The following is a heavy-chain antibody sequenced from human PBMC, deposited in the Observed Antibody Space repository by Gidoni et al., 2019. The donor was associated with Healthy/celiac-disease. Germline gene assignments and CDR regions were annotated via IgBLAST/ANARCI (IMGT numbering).Heavy chain of an antibody. CDR1: GGSISSGGYY. D-gene: IGHD3-3*01. V-gene: IGHV4-31*03. J-gene: IGHJ3*02. CDR3: ARALLEWFAFDI. Sequence: QVQLQESGPGLVKPSPTLSLTCTVSGGSISSGGYYWSWIRQHPGTGLEGIGYIYYSGSTYYNPSLKSRFTISVDTSKNQFSLKLSSVTAADTAVYYCARALLEWFAFDIWGQGTMVTVSS. CDR2: IYYSGST.